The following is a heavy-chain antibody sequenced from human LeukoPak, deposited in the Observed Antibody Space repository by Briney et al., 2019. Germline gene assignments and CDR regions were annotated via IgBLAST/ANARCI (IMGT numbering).Heavy chain of an antibody. D-gene: IGHD3-10*01. Sequence: GGSLRLSCAASGFTVSSYEMNWVRQAPGKGLEWVSYISSSANTIYYADSVKGRFTVSRDNAKNSLYLQMNSLRAEDTAVYYCAREGFTMARGVKYNWFDPWGQGTLVTVSS. CDR2: ISSSANTI. J-gene: IGHJ5*02. V-gene: IGHV3-48*03. CDR3: AREGFTMARGVKYNWFDP. CDR1: GFTVSSYE.